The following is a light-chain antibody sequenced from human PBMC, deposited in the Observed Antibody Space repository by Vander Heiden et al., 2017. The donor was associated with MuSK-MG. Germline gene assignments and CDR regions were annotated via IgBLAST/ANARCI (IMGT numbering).Light chain of an antibody. V-gene: IGLV2-14*03. CDR1: ASSVGAYKY. Sequence: PGQSTTISGPGSASSVGAYKYVSWYHHRPGKAPKLIIYDVSNRPSGVSNRFSGSKSGNTASLTISGHQAEDEADYYCSSYTGSSTLVLFGGGTKLTVL. J-gene: IGLJ2*01. CDR3: SSYTGSSTLVL. CDR2: DVS.